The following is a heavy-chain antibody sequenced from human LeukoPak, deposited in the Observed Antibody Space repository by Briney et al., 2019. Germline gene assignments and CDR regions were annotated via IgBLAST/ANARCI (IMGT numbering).Heavy chain of an antibody. Sequence: GGSLRLSCAASGFTFSSYAMRWVRQAPGKGLEYVSAISSNGGSTYYANSVKGRFTISRDNSKNTLYLQMGSLRAEYMAVYYCARGSGSGKRYFDYWGQGTLVTVSS. CDR1: GFTFSSYA. D-gene: IGHD3-10*01. V-gene: IGHV3-64*01. CDR2: ISSNGGST. CDR3: ARGSGSGKRYFDY. J-gene: IGHJ4*02.